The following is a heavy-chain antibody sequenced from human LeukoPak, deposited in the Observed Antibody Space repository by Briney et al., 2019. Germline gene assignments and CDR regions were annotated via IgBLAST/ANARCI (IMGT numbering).Heavy chain of an antibody. Sequence: SETLSLTCTVSGGSISNYYWSWIRQPPGKGLEWIGYIYYSGSTNYNPSLKSRVTISVDTSKNQFSLKLSSVTAADTAMYYCARRKSSYYYGSGSYYWFDPWGQGTLVTVSS. V-gene: IGHV4-59*08. J-gene: IGHJ5*02. CDR3: ARRKSSYYYGSGSYYWFDP. CDR1: GGSISNYY. D-gene: IGHD3-10*01. CDR2: IYYSGST.